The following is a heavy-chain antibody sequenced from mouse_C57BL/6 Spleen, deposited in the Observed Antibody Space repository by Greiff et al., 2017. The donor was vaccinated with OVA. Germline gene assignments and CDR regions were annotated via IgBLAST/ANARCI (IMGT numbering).Heavy chain of an antibody. D-gene: IGHD2-4*01. CDR2: ISSGSSTI. V-gene: IGHV5-17*01. J-gene: IGHJ3*01. Sequence: EVQVVESGGGLVKPGGSLKLSCAASGFTFSDYGMHWVRQAPEKGLEWVAYISSGSSTIYYADTVKGRFTISRGNAKNTLFLQMTSLRSEDTAMYYCARREIYDYDGVFAYWGQGTLVTVSA. CDR3: ARREIYDYDGVFAY. CDR1: GFTFSDYG.